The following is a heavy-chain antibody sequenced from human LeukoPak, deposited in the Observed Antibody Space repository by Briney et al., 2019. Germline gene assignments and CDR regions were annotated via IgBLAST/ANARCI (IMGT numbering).Heavy chain of an antibody. CDR2: IIPIFGTA. D-gene: IGHD5-18*01. J-gene: IGHJ6*03. CDR1: GGTFSSYA. V-gene: IGHV1-69*05. Sequence: ASVKVSCKASGGTFSSYAISWVRQAPGQGLEWMGGIIPIFGTANYAQKFQGRVTITTDESTSTAYMELSGLRSEDTAVYYCARVIWDTAMVTFDYYYYMDVWGKGTTVTVSS. CDR3: ARVIWDTAMVTFDYYYYMDV.